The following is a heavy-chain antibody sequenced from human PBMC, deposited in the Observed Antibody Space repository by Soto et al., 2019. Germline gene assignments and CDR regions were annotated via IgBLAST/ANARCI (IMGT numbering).Heavy chain of an antibody. CDR3: AYSSTPLDY. Sequence: EVQLLESGGGLVQPGGSLRLSCAASGFTFSSYAMSWVRQAPGKGLEWVSAISGSGGSTYYADSVKGRFTISRDNSKNPLYLQLHSVSAEDTVVYYCAYSSTPLDYWVQGTLVTVSS. CDR2: ISGSGGST. CDR1: GFTFSSYA. D-gene: IGHD6-13*01. V-gene: IGHV3-23*01. J-gene: IGHJ4*02.